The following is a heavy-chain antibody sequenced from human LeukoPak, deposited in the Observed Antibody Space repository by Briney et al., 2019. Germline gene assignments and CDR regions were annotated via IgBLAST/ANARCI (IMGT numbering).Heavy chain of an antibody. J-gene: IGHJ4*02. D-gene: IGHD3-10*01. CDR1: GFSVSNNY. Sequence: GGSLRLSCAASGFSVSNNYMSWVRQAPGRGLEWVSVIYSGGNSYYADSVKGRFTISRDNSKNTLYLQMNSLRAEDTAVYYCAKDQFHYYGSGSYGEDYWGQGTLVTVSS. CDR3: AKDQFHYYGSGSYGEDY. CDR2: IYSGGNS. V-gene: IGHV3-53*01.